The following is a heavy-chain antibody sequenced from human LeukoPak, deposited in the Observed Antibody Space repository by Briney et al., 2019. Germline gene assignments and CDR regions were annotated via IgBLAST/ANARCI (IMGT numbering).Heavy chain of an antibody. CDR2: ISYDGSNK. J-gene: IGHJ5*02. D-gene: IGHD4-23*01. CDR3: ARASPTVGNWFDP. Sequence: GRSLRLSCAASGFTFSSYGMHWVRQAPGKGLEWVAVISYDGSNKYYADSVKGRFTTSGDNSKNTLYLQMNSLRAEDTAAYYCARASPTVGNWFDPWGQGTLVTVSS. V-gene: IGHV3-30*03. CDR1: GFTFSSYG.